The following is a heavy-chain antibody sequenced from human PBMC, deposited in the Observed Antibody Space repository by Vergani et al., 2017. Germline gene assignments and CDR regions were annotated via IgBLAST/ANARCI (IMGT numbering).Heavy chain of an antibody. Sequence: EVQLVESGGGLVQPGGSLRLSCAASGFTFSSYWMSWVRQAPGKGLEWVANIKQDGSGKYYLDFVKGRFTISRDNAKNSLYLQMNSLRAEDTAVYYCAIFSGDYWHFDLWGQGTLVTVSS. J-gene: IGHJ2*01. CDR2: IKQDGSGK. CDR3: AIFSGDYWHFDL. CDR1: GFTFSSYW. V-gene: IGHV3-7*01. D-gene: IGHD2-21*01.